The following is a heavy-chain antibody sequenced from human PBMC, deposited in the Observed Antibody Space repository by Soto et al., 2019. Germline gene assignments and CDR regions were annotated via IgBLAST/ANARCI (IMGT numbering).Heavy chain of an antibody. CDR3: ARLVYDSSGYRPG. CDR1: VRSISSYY. V-gene: IGHV4-39*01. CDR2: IYYSGST. Sequence: PWATVYLTRTVSVRSISSYYWSWIRQPPGKGLEWIGSIYYSGSTYYNPSLKSRVTISVDTSKNQFSLKLSSVTAADTAVYYCARLVYDSSGYRPGWGQGTLVTVSS. D-gene: IGHD3-22*01. J-gene: IGHJ4*02.